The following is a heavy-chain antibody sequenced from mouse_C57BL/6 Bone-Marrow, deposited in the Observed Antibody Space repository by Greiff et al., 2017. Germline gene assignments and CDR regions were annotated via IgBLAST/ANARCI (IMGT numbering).Heavy chain of an antibody. J-gene: IGHJ2*01. D-gene: IGHD1-1*01. CDR1: GYTFTDYN. V-gene: IGHV1-18*01. CDR3: ARRGPYYGSSRGFDY. CDR2: INPNNGGT. Sequence: EVKLMESGPELVKPGASVKIPCKASGYTFTDYNMDWVKQSHGKSLEWIGDINPNNGGTIYNQKFKGKATLTVDKSSSTAYMELRSLTSEDTAVYYCARRGPYYGSSRGFDYWGQGTTLTVSS.